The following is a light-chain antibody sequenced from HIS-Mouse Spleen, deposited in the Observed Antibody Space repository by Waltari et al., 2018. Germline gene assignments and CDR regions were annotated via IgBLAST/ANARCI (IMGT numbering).Light chain of an antibody. V-gene: IGLV2-14*03. CDR1: SSDVGGYNY. CDR2: DVS. Sequence: QSALTQPASVSGSPGQSITISCTGTSSDVGGYNYVSWYQQHPGKAPKLMIYDVSNRPSGVSNRFSGSKSGHTASLTISGLQADDEADYYCSSYTSSSTWVFGGGTKLTVL. CDR3: SSYTSSSTWV. J-gene: IGLJ3*02.